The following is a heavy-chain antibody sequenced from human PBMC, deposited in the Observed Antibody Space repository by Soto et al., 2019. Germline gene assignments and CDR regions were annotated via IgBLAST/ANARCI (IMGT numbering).Heavy chain of an antibody. V-gene: IGHV3-13*01. Sequence: EVQLVESGGGLVQPGGSLSLSCAASGFTFSSYDMHWVRQATGKGLEWVSAIGTAGDTYYPGSVKGRFTISRENAKNSLYLQMNSLRAGDTAVYYCARVGEGRGYYFDYWGQGTLVTVSS. J-gene: IGHJ4*02. CDR2: IGTAGDT. CDR1: GFTFSSYD. CDR3: ARVGEGRGYYFDY.